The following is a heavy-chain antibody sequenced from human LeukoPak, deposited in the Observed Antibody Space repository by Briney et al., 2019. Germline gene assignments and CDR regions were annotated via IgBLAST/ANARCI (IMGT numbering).Heavy chain of an antibody. J-gene: IGHJ3*01. D-gene: IGHD3-10*01. Sequence: SETLSLTCTVSGGSISSYYWSWIRQPPGKGLEWIGRIYTSGSTNYNPSLKSRVTTSVDTSKNQFSLKLSSVTAADTAVYYCAREGSTMVRGVIVVWGQGTMVTVSS. CDR2: IYTSGST. V-gene: IGHV4-4*07. CDR1: GGSISSYY. CDR3: AREGSTMVRGVIVV.